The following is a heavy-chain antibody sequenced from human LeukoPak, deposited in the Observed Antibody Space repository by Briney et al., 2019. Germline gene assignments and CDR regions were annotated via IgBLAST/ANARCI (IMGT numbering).Heavy chain of an antibody. Sequence: GGSLRLSCAASGFTFSTYSMNWVRQAPGKGLEWVSYISYTNIIYYADSVKGRFTISRDNSKNTLYLQMNSLRAEDTAVYYCAKDVTMVRGVTPSDWGQGTLVTVSS. CDR3: AKDVTMVRGVTPSD. D-gene: IGHD3-10*01. V-gene: IGHV3-48*01. CDR2: ISYTNII. CDR1: GFTFSTYS. J-gene: IGHJ4*02.